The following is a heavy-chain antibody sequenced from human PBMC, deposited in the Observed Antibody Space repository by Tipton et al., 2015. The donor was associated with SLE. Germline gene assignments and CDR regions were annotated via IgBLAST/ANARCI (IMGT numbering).Heavy chain of an antibody. CDR2: ISSSSSYI. V-gene: IGHV3-21*04. J-gene: IGHJ6*02. CDR1: GFTFGSCS. CDR3: AKDMGCSGGSCYRFTHYYYYGMDV. D-gene: IGHD2-15*01. Sequence: SLRLSCAASGFTFGSCSVNWVRQAPGKGLEWVSSISSSSSYIYFADSVKGRFTISRDNAKNSLYMQMNSLRPEDTALYYCAKDMGCSGGSCYRFTHYYYYGMDVWGQGTTVTVSS.